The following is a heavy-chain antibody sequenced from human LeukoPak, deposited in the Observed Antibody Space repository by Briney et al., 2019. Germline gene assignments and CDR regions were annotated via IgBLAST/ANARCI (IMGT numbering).Heavy chain of an antibody. CDR3: ARLDDYGGNSGGFDY. CDR1: GYSFTNFW. CDR2: IYPGDSDT. D-gene: IGHD4-23*01. J-gene: IGHJ4*02. V-gene: IGHV5-51*01. Sequence: GESLKISCKASGYSFTNFWIGWVRQMPGEGLEWMGIIYPGDSDTRYIPSFQGQVTISVDKSISTAYLQWSSLKASDTAMYYCARLDDYGGNSGGFDYWGQGTLVTVSS.